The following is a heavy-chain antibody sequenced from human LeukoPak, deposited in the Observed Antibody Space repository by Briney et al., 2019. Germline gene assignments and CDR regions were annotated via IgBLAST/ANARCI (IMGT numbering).Heavy chain of an antibody. D-gene: IGHD3-3*01. V-gene: IGHV4-61*02. CDR2: IYTSGST. J-gene: IGHJ6*03. CDR1: GGSISSGSYY. CDR3: ARDNSITIFGAGGHYYYMDV. Sequence: TSETLSLTCTVSGGSISSGSYYWSCIRQPAGKGLECIGRIYTSGSTNYNPSLKGRVTISVDTSKHQFSLKLSSVTAADTAVYYCARDNSITIFGAGGHYYYMDVWGKGTTVTVSS.